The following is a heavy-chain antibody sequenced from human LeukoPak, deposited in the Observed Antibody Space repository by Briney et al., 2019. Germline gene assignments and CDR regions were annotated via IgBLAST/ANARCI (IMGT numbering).Heavy chain of an antibody. D-gene: IGHD6-19*01. J-gene: IGHJ4*02. V-gene: IGHV1-69*05. Sequence: ASVKVSCTASGGTFSSYAISWVRQAPGQGLEWMGGIFPIFGTANYAQKFQGRVTITTDASTSTAYMELSSLRSEDTAVYYCAIHSSGWGRVYWGQGTLVTVSS. CDR1: GGTFSSYA. CDR3: AIHSSGWGRVY. CDR2: IFPIFGTA.